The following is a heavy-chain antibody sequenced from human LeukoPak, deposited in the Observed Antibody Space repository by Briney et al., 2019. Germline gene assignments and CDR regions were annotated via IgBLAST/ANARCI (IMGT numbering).Heavy chain of an antibody. J-gene: IGHJ1*01. V-gene: IGHV1-46*01. CDR1: GYTFTSYY. Sequence: GASVKVSCKASGYTFTSYYMHWVRQAPGQGLEWMGIINPSGGSTSYAQKFQGRVTMTRDMSTSTVYMELSSLRSEDTAVYYCARGGSYWDRDLEYFQHWGQGTLVTVSS. D-gene: IGHD1-26*01. CDR3: ARGGSYWDRDLEYFQH. CDR2: INPSGGST.